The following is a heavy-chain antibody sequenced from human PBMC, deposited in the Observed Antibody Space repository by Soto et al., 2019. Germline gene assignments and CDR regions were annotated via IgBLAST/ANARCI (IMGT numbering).Heavy chain of an antibody. CDR3: AGRVTMIGGGDY. V-gene: IGHV1-69*02. J-gene: IGHJ4*02. CDR2: IIPILGIA. D-gene: IGHD3-22*01. CDR1: GGTFSSYT. Sequence: QVQLVQSGAEVKKPGSSVKVSCKASGGTFSSYTISWVRQAPGQGLEWMGRIIPILGIANYAQKFQGRVTITADEPTSTAYRELSSVRAEDTAVYYCAGRVTMIGGGDYWGQGTLVTVSS.